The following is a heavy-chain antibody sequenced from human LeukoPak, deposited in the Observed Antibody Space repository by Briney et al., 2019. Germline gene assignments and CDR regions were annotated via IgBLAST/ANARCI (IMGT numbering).Heavy chain of an antibody. Sequence: PSETLSLTCTVAGGSISSYYWSWIRQPPGKGLEWIAYISDIGSINYNPSLKSRVTISLDTSKNQFSLKLSSVTAADTAVYYCAGHHPRNTVDFWGQGTLVTVSS. CDR3: AGHHPRNTVDF. CDR1: GGSISSYY. CDR2: ISDIGSI. J-gene: IGHJ4*02. V-gene: IGHV4-59*08. D-gene: IGHD2/OR15-2a*01.